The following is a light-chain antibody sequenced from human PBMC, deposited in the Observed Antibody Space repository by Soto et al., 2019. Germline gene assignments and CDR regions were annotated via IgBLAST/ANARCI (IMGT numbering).Light chain of an antibody. Sequence: QSALTQPASVSGSPGQSITISCTGTSSDVGDYDYVSWYQQHPGKAPKLIIHEVSARPSGISDRFSGSKSGNTASLTISGLQAEDEADYYCSSYGSTPYVFGTGTKGTVL. V-gene: IGLV2-14*03. CDR3: SSYGSTPYV. CDR2: EVS. CDR1: SSDVGDYDY. J-gene: IGLJ1*01.